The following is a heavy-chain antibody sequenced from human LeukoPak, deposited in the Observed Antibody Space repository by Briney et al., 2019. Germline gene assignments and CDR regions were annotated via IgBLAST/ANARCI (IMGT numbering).Heavy chain of an antibody. CDR2: INHSGST. CDR3: ARMSAFNNDY. CDR1: GGSFSDYS. D-gene: IGHD1-14*01. V-gene: IGHV4-34*01. Sequence: PSETLSLTCAVYGGSFSDYSWSWIRQPPGKGPEWIGEINHSGSTNYNPSLKSRLTISIDTSKNQFSLKLRSVTASDTAVYYCARMSAFNNDYWGQGTLVSVSS. J-gene: IGHJ4*02.